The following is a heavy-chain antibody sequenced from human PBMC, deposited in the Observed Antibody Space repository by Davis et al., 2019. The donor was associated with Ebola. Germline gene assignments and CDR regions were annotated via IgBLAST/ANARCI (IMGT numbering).Heavy chain of an antibody. CDR3: ARPWYSGTYYDAYDI. D-gene: IGHD1-26*01. V-gene: IGHV4-39*01. J-gene: IGHJ3*02. Sequence: MPSETLSLTCSVSGGSIRSSKDYWGWIRQPPGKGLEWIANIYHSGSTYYNASLKSRITISVDTSKNQFSLRLTSVTAADTGVYYCARPWYSGTYYDAYDIWGQGTMVAVSS. CDR1: GGSIRSSKDY. CDR2: IYHSGST.